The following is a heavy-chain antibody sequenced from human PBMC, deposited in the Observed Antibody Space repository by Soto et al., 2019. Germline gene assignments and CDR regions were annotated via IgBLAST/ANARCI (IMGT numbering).Heavy chain of an antibody. CDR2: INPNSGGT. CDR3: ASSPEPRYYYGMDA. J-gene: IGHJ6*02. Sequence: ASVKVSCKASGYTFTGYYMHWVRQAPGQGLEWMGWINPNSGGTNYAQKFQGRVTMTRDTSISTAYMELSRLRSDDTAVYYCASSPEPRYYYGMDAWGQGTTVTVSS. CDR1: GYTFTGYY. V-gene: IGHV1-2*02.